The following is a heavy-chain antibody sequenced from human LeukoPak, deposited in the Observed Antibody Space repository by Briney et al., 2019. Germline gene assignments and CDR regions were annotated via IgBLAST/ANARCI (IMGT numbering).Heavy chain of an antibody. CDR3: ASVIDDSSGWAFDI. Sequence: ASVKVSCKASGYTFTSYGISWVRQAPGQGLEWMGWISAYNGNTKYSQKFQGRVTITRDTSSNTAYMELSSLRSEDTAVYYCASVIDDSSGWAFDIWGQGTMVTVSS. CDR1: GYTFTSYG. V-gene: IGHV1-18*01. J-gene: IGHJ3*02. D-gene: IGHD3-22*01. CDR2: ISAYNGNT.